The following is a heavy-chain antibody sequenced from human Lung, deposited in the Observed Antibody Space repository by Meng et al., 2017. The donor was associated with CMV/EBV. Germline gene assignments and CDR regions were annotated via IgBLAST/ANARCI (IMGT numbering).Heavy chain of an antibody. D-gene: IGHD1-1*01. CDR1: GFTFSSYG. Sequence: GGSXRLXXAASGFTFSSYGMHWVRQAPGKGLEWVAFIRYDGSNKYYADSVKGRFTISRDNSKNTLYLQMNSLRAEDTAVYYSGKGWRERDYGMDVWGQGTTVTVSS. CDR2: IRYDGSNK. J-gene: IGHJ6*02. CDR3: GKGWRERDYGMDV. V-gene: IGHV3-30*02.